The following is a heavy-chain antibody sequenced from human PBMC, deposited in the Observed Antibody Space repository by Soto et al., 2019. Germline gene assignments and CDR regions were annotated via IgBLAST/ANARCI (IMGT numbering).Heavy chain of an antibody. Sequence: EVQLVKSGGGLAKPGGSLRVSCEASGVTFSSYWMHWVRQAPGKGLVWVARINSVGSITSYADAVKGRFTISTDNAKKTLALKMHSPRAEDTAVYYCVRTSLVVAAATRADYWGQGTLVTVSS. J-gene: IGHJ4*02. CDR3: VRTSLVVAAATRADY. V-gene: IGHV3-74*01. CDR2: INSVGSIT. D-gene: IGHD2-15*01. CDR1: GVTFSSYW.